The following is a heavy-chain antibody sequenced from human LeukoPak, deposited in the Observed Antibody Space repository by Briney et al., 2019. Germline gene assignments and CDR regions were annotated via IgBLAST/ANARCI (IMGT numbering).Heavy chain of an antibody. CDR1: GFTFSSYA. Sequence: GGSLRLSCAASGFTFSSYAMSWVRQAPGKGLEWVSAISGSGGSTYYADSVKGRFTISRDNSKNTLYLQMNSLRAEDTAVYYCAKDPGNYYGSGSHWFDPWGQGTLVTVSS. V-gene: IGHV3-23*01. D-gene: IGHD3-10*01. CDR2: ISGSGGST. J-gene: IGHJ5*02. CDR3: AKDPGNYYGSGSHWFDP.